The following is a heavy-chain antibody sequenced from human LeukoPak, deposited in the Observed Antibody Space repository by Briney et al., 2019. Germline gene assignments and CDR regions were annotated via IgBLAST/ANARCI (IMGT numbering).Heavy chain of an antibody. CDR1: GFSLEDYA. Sequence: GRSLRLSCVGSGFSLEDYAMHWVRQVPGKGLEWVSSISWDSGSQVYTDSVKGRFTISRDNDKNSLYLQMNSLRLEDTAFYYCIKDMGFDLLKDAFHVWGRGTLVTVSS. CDR2: ISWDSGSQ. J-gene: IGHJ3*01. D-gene: IGHD3-9*01. CDR3: IKDMGFDLLKDAFHV. V-gene: IGHV3-9*01.